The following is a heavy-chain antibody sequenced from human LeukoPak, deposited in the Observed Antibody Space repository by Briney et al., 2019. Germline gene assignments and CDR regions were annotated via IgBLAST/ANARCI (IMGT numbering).Heavy chain of an antibody. CDR2: IYTSGST. CDR1: GGSISSGSYY. V-gene: IGHV4-61*02. D-gene: IGHD3-3*01. Sequence: SETLSLTCTVSGGSISSGSYYWSWIRQPAGKGLEWIGRIYTSGSTNYNPSLKSRATISVDTSKNQFSLKLSSVTAADTAVYYCARDGSYDFWSGYYRNWFDPWGQGTLVTVSS. J-gene: IGHJ5*02. CDR3: ARDGSYDFWSGYYRNWFDP.